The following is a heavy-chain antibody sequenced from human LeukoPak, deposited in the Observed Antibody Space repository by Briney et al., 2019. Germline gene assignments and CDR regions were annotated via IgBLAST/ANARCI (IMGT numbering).Heavy chain of an antibody. CDR2: IYYSGST. CDR3: ARGGTVTTLFDY. Sequence: SETLSLTCTVSGGSLSSSSYYWGWIRQPPGKGLGWIGSIYYSGSTYYNPSLKSPVTISVDTSKNQFSLKLSSVTAADTAVYYCARGGTVTTLFDYWGQGTLVTVSS. J-gene: IGHJ4*02. D-gene: IGHD4-17*01. V-gene: IGHV4-39*07. CDR1: GGSLSSSSYY.